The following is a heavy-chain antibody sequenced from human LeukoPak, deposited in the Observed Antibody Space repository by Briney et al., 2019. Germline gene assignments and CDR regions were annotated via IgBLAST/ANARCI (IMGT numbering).Heavy chain of an antibody. V-gene: IGHV3-23*01. CDR3: AKDRPNYHESNGHYYRPNGDY. Sequence: GGSLRLSCAASGFTFNIYAMSWVRQAPGKGLEWVSSITSSGDVTFYADSVKDRFTISRDNSKNMLYLQMSRLRAEDTAVYYCAKDRPNYHESNGHYYRPNGDYWGQGTLVTVSS. CDR2: ITSSGDVT. D-gene: IGHD3-22*01. CDR1: GFTFNIYA. J-gene: IGHJ4*02.